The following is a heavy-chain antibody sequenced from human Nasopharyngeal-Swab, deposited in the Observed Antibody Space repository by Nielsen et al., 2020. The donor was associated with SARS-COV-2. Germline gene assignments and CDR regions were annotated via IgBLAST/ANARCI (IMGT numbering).Heavy chain of an antibody. Sequence: SETLSPTCTVSGGSISRYYGSWIRQPPGKGLEWSGYIYYSGSTNYNPSLKSRVTISVDTSKNQFSLKLSSVTAADTAVYYCARFSSSWYYYMDVWGKGTTVTVSS. CDR2: IYYSGST. CDR1: GGSISRYY. CDR3: ARFSSSWYYYMDV. V-gene: IGHV4-59*08. D-gene: IGHD6-13*01. J-gene: IGHJ6*03.